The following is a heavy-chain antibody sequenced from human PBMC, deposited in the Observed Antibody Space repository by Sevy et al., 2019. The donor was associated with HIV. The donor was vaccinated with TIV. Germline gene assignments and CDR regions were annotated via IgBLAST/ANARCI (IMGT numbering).Heavy chain of an antibody. CDR1: GFTFSDHY. Sequence: GGSLRLSCAASGFTFSDHYVDWVRQAPGKGLEWVGRIRNRPSTYTTEYAASVEGRFTISRDDSKNSLYLQMNSLKTEDSAVYYCVRGPNCGVGGCQQISPYCLDVWGKGATVTVSS. V-gene: IGHV3-72*01. D-gene: IGHD2-21*01. CDR3: VRGPNCGVGGCQQISPYCLDV. J-gene: IGHJ6*03. CDR2: IRNRPSTYTT.